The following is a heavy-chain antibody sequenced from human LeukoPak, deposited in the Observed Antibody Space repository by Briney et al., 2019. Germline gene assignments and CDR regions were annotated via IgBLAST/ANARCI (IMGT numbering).Heavy chain of an antibody. Sequence: SETLSLTCTVSGGSIGSYYWNWIRQAPGKGLEWIGYIHYSGSTNHNSSLKSRVTISVDTSKNQYSLKLSSVTAADTAVYYCARDGVAGGFDYWGQGTLVTVFS. CDR2: IHYSGST. D-gene: IGHD6-19*01. V-gene: IGHV4-59*01. CDR1: GGSIGSYY. J-gene: IGHJ4*02. CDR3: ARDGVAGGFDY.